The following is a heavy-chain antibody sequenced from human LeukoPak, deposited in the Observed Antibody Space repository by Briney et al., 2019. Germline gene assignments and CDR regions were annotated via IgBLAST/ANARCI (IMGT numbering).Heavy chain of an antibody. CDR2: ISGDGGSA. V-gene: IGHV3-43*02. J-gene: IGHJ4*02. Sequence: GGSLRLSCAASGFTFDDYAMHWVRQAPGKGLEWVSLISGDGGSAYYADSVKGRFTISRDNSKNSLYLQMNSLRTEDTALYYCAKSGSSSWFGYHDYWGQGTLVTVSS. CDR3: AKSGSSSWFGYHDY. CDR1: GFTFDDYA. D-gene: IGHD6-13*01.